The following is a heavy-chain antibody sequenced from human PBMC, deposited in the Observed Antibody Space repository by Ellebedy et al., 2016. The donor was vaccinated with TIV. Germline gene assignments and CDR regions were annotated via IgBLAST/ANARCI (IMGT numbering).Heavy chain of an antibody. D-gene: IGHD2-21*02. CDR2: ISGSGGST. Sequence: GESLKISCAASGFTFSSYAMSWVRPAPGRRLEWVSAISGSGGSTHYVDSVRGRFTISRDNSKNTLYLQMTSLRAEDTAVYYCARAPTAIFAHFYYYYYYMDVWGKGTTVTVSS. J-gene: IGHJ6*03. CDR1: GFTFSSYA. CDR3: ARAPTAIFAHFYYYYYYMDV. V-gene: IGHV3-23*01.